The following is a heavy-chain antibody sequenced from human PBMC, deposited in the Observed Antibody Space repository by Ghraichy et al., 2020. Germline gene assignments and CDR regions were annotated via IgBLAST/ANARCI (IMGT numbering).Heavy chain of an antibody. V-gene: IGHV3-7*01. CDR2: IKQDGSEK. D-gene: IGHD3-10*01. CDR3: ARTPSRGRVDY. J-gene: IGHJ4*02. Sequence: GESLNISCAASGFTFSRHYMGWVRQAPGKELEWVANIKQDGSEKHSVDSVKGRFTISRDNAKNSLYLQMNSLRAEDTAVYYCARTPSRGRVDYWGQGTLVTVSS. CDR1: GFTFSRHY.